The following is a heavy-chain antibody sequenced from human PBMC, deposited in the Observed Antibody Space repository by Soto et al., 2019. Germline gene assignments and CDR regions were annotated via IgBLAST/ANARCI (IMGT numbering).Heavy chain of an antibody. Sequence: QLQLQESGPGLVKPSETLSLTCTVSGGSISSSSYYWGWIRQPPGKGLEWIGSIYYSVSTYYNPSQKCGVTITVGTSKNQFSLKLGSVTAADTAVYYCARHAAVRDEFPPWRRFPTFDYWGQGTLVTVSS. CDR1: GGSISSSSYY. CDR3: ARHAAVRDEFPPWRRFPTFDY. D-gene: IGHD5-12*01. V-gene: IGHV4-39*01. CDR2: IYYSVST. J-gene: IGHJ4*02.